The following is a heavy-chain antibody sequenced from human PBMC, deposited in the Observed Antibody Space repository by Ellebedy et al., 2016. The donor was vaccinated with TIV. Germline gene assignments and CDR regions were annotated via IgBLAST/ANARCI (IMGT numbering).Heavy chain of an antibody. CDR1: GFIFSNSG. V-gene: IGHV3-21*05. D-gene: IGHD3-3*02. CDR3: ARGGIDLYYYGLDV. CDR2: VTTGSAYM. Sequence: GESLRISCAASGFIFSNSGMNWIRQAPGKGLEWVADVTTGSAYMHYADSVKGRFTISRDDVTNSLFLQMNGLSAEDTAVYYCARGGIDLYYYGLDVWGQGTPVTVSS. J-gene: IGHJ6*02.